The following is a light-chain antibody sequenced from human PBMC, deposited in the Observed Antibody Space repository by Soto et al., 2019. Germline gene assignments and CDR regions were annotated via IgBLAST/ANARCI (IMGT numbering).Light chain of an antibody. V-gene: IGKV1-9*01. CDR1: QDVSDY. Sequence: DIQLTQSPSFLSASVGDRVTITCRASQDVSDYLAWYQHAPGKAPNLLIYAAYTLQSGVPSRFSGSGSGTELSLTITSLQPEDFATYYCQYLNGAPTITFGQGTRLDVK. CDR3: QYLNGAPTIT. J-gene: IGKJ5*01. CDR2: AAY.